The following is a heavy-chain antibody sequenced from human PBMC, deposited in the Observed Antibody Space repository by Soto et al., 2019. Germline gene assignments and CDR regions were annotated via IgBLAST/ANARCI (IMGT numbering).Heavy chain of an antibody. V-gene: IGHV4-4*02. CDR2: IYHSGST. CDR1: GGSISSSNW. Sequence: SETLSLTCTVSGGSISSSNWWSWVRQPPGKGLEWIGEIYHSGSTNYNPSLKSRVTISVDKSKNQFSLKLSSVTAADTAVYYCARRGGMQWLRFSYGMDVWGQGTTVTVSS. D-gene: IGHD5-12*01. CDR3: ARRGGMQWLRFSYGMDV. J-gene: IGHJ6*02.